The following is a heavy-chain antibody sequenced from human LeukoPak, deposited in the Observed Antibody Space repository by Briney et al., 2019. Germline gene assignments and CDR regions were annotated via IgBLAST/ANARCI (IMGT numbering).Heavy chain of an antibody. CDR3: VIRCSSTTCRQQGFDP. CDR1: GFTFSSYV. CDR2: VSGGGGST. Sequence: PGGSLRLSCAASGFTFSSYVMTWVRQAPGKGLEWVSDVSGGGGSTYYADSVKGRFTISRDNSKNTLYLQMSSLRAEDTAIYYCVIRCSSTTCRQQGFDPWGQGTLVTVSS. V-gene: IGHV3-23*01. D-gene: IGHD2-2*01. J-gene: IGHJ5*02.